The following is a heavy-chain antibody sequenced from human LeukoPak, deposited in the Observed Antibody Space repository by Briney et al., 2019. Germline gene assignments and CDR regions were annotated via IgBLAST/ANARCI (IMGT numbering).Heavy chain of an antibody. CDR3: ARRDSDGNFPFDF. CDR1: GGSISGYY. CDR2: IYISGST. J-gene: IGHJ4*02. V-gene: IGHV4-4*07. D-gene: IGHD5-18*01. Sequence: KPSETLSLTCTVSGGSISGYYWGWIRQPAGEGLEWIGRIYISGSTKYNPSLKSRVTISLDTSKNQFSLKLSSVTPADTAVYYCARRDSDGNFPFDFWGQGILVTVSS.